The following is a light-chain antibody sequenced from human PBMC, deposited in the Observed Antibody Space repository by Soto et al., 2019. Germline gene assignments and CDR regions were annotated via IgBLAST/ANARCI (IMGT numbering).Light chain of an antibody. V-gene: IGKV1-17*01. Sequence: DIQMTQSPSSLSASVGDRVTITCRASQDISSHLGWFQQKPGKAPKRLIYAASTLERGVPSRFSGSRSGTEFTLTISSLQPEDFATYYCLQHNTYPCTFGPGTKVDIK. CDR1: QDISSH. J-gene: IGKJ3*01. CDR3: LQHNTYPCT. CDR2: AAS.